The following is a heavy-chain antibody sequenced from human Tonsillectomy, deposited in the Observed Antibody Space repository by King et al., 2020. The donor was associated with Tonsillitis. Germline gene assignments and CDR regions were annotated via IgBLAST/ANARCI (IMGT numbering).Heavy chain of an antibody. J-gene: IGHJ4*02. V-gene: IGHV6-1*01. Sequence: VQLQQSGPGLVKPSQTLSLTCAISGDSVSSNSAAWNWIRQSPSRGLEWLGRTYFRSKWYNDYAVSVKSRITINPDTSKNQFSLQLNSVTPEDTAVYYCERDRSYSSGWYQAVYFDYWGQGTLVTVSS. CDR2: TYFRSKWYN. D-gene: IGHD6-19*01. CDR3: ERDRSYSSGWYQAVYFDY. CDR1: GDSVSSNSAA.